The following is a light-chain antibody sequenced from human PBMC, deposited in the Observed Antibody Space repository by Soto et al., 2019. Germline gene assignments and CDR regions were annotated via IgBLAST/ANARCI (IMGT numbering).Light chain of an antibody. V-gene: IGLV2-8*01. CDR1: SSDVGGYNF. CDR3: TSYAGSNIPVV. CDR2: EVS. J-gene: IGLJ3*02. Sequence: QSVLTQPASASGSPGQSVTISCTGTSSDVGGYNFVSWYQQHPGKAPKLMIYEVSKRPSGVPDRFSGSKSGNTASLTVSGLQADDEADYYCTSYAGSNIPVVFGGGTELTVL.